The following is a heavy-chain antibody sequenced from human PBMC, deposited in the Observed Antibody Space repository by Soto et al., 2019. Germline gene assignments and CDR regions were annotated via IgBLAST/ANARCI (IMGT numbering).Heavy chain of an antibody. J-gene: IGHJ3*02. CDR3: ARCQPVGYDSSGYEDDAFDI. CDR1: GGTFSSYA. V-gene: IGHV1-69*13. D-gene: IGHD3-22*01. CDR2: IIPIFGTA. Sequence: SVKVSCKASGGTFSSYAISWVRQAPGQGLEWMGGIIPIFGTANYAQKFQGRVTITADESTSTAYMELSSLRSEDTAVYYCARCQPVGYDSSGYEDDAFDIWGQGTMVTVSS.